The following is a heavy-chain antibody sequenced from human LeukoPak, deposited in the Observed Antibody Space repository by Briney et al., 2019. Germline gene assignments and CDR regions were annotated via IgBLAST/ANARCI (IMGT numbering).Heavy chain of an antibody. Sequence: PGGSLRLSCAASGFTFSSYAMSWVRQAPGKGLEWVSAISGCGGSTYYADSVKGRFTISRDNSKNTLYLQMNSLRAEDTAVYYCARTPYSNWNYPYFDYWGQGTLVTVSS. D-gene: IGHD1-7*01. CDR3: ARTPYSNWNYPYFDY. CDR2: ISGCGGST. J-gene: IGHJ4*02. CDR1: GFTFSSYA. V-gene: IGHV3-23*01.